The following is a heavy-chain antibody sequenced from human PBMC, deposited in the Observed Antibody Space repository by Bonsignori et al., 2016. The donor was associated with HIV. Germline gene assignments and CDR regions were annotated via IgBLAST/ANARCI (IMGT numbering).Heavy chain of an antibody. CDR2: IKSKTDGGTT. D-gene: IGHD6-6*01. V-gene: IGHV3-15*01. Sequence: GGSLRLSCAASGFTFSNAWMSWVRQAPGKGLEWVGRIKSKTDGGTTDYAAPVKGRFTISRDDSKNTLYLQMNSLKTEDTAVYYCTTGSSIAARTYYYYMDVWGKGTTVTVSS. J-gene: IGHJ6*03. CDR1: GFTFSNAW. CDR3: TTGSSIAARTYYYYMDV.